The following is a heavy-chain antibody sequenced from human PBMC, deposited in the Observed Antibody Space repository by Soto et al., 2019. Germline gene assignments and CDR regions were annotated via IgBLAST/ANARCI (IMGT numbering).Heavy chain of an antibody. CDR3: VRDTMRASAAASLDY. V-gene: IGHV3-48*03. CDR2: ISVSGNII. Sequence: GGSLRLSCAASGFTFSTYEFNWVRQAPGRGLEWLSYISVSGNIIKYAESVKVRFTISIDNAENSLHLHMSNLRVDDTALYFCVRDTMRASAAASLDYWGQGTQVTVSS. J-gene: IGHJ4*02. D-gene: IGHD2-2*01. CDR1: GFTFSTYE.